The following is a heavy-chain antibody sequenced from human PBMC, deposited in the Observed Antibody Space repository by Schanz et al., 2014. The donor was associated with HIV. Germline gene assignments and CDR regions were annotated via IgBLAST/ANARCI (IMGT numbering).Heavy chain of an antibody. Sequence: VQLVESGGGVVQPGRSLRLSCAASGFTFTSYTMTWVRQSPGRGLEWVSSISDRDGASTYYADSVKGRFTISRDNSKNTVFLQMNSLRVEDTAVYYCAKSLPIETATITYFDYWGQGTLVTVSS. J-gene: IGHJ4*02. V-gene: IGHV3-23*04. D-gene: IGHD1-20*01. CDR3: AKSLPIETATITYFDY. CDR1: GFTFTSYT. CDR2: ISDRDGAST.